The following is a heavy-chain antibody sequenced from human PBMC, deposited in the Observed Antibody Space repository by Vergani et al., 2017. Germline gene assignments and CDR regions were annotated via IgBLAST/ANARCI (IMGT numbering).Heavy chain of an antibody. Sequence: QVQLQESGPGLVKSSETLSLTCTVSGGSITSSSYYWGWIRQHPGKGLEWIGYIYSTGSTHHNPSLRRRINMSVDTSKNQFSLKLNSVTAADTAMYYCARMGGYDEGDAFRIGYFDSWGPGILVTVSS. CDR2: IYSTGST. D-gene: IGHD3-22*01. CDR3: ARMGGYDEGDAFRIGYFDS. V-gene: IGHV4-31*03. CDR1: GGSITSSSYY. J-gene: IGHJ4*02.